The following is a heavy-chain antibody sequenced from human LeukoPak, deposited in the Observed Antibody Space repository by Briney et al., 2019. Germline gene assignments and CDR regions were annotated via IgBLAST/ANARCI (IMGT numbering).Heavy chain of an antibody. V-gene: IGHV3-74*01. CDR3: ARAGFPVAFDI. D-gene: IGHD6-25*01. J-gene: IGHJ3*02. CDR1: GFTFSSYW. CDR2: INSDGSST. Sequence: GGSPRLSCAASGFTFSSYWMHWVRQAPGKGLVGVSRINSDGSSTSYADSVKGRFTISRDNAKNTLYLQMNSLRAEDTAVYYCARAGFPVAFDIWGQGTMVTVSS.